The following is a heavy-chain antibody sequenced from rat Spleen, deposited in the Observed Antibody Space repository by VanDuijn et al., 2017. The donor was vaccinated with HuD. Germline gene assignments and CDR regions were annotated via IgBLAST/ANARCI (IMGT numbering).Heavy chain of an antibody. V-gene: IGHV5-31*01. CDR1: GFTFNNYW. CDR2: ISYDGSAT. CDR3: VRQGYLRDWYFDF. Sequence: EVQLVESGGGLVQPGRSLKLSCVASGFTFNNYWMTWIRQAPGKGLEWVASISYDGSATYYRDSVKGRFTLSRDNAKSTLFLQMGSLRSEDMATYYCVRQGYLRDWYFDFWGPGTMVTVSS. J-gene: IGHJ1*01. D-gene: IGHD2-5*01.